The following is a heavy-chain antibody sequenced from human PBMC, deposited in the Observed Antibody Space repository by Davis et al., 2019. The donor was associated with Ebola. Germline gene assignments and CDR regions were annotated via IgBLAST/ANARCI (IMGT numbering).Heavy chain of an antibody. V-gene: IGHV4-34*01. CDR3: AGTFYPSSWFDP. D-gene: IGHD2/OR15-2a*01. J-gene: IGHJ5*02. CDR1: NGSFSGYF. Sequence: SETLSLTCVVSNGSFSGYFWSWIRQSPGKGLEWIGAIYHSGSTNYNPSLTSRVTISLDKSKTQFSLHLSSVTAADTAVYFCAGTFYPSSWFDPWGRGTLVTVSS. CDR2: IYHSGST.